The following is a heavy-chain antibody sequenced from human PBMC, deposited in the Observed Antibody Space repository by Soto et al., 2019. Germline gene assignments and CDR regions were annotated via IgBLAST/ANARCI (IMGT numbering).Heavy chain of an antibody. CDR3: ATQGLPNYYSYGMDV. Sequence: QVQLVQSGAEVKKPGSSVKVSCKASGGTFSSYGISWVRQAPGQGLEWMGGIIPIFGTADYTQKFQGRVTIIADESTSTAYMELSSLRSEDTAVYYCATQGLPNYYSYGMDVWGQGTTVTVSS. CDR1: GGTFSSYG. V-gene: IGHV1-69*12. CDR2: IIPIFGTA. J-gene: IGHJ6*02.